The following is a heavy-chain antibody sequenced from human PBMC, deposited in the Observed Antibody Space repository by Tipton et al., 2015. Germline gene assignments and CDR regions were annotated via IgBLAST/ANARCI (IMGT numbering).Heavy chain of an antibody. J-gene: IGHJ3*02. CDR2: ISYTGST. D-gene: IGHD3-22*01. V-gene: IGHV4-59*01. CDR3: ARVRDYYDTGGYSYRRWAFDI. CDR1: GGSISGSY. Sequence: TLSLTCSVSGGSISGSYWTWIRQPPGKGLEWVGYISYTGSTNYNPSLRSRVTISVDTSKNHFSLRLSSVTAADTAVYYCARVRDYYDTGGYSYRRWAFDIWGQGTMVTVSS.